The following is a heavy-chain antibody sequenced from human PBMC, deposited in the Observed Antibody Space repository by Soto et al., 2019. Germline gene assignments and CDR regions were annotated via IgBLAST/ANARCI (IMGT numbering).Heavy chain of an antibody. CDR3: ARADPTDCSNGVCSFFYNHDMDV. CDR1: GYSFTDYH. D-gene: IGHD2-8*01. J-gene: IGHJ6*02. Sequence: ASVEVSCKASGYSFTDYHIHWVRQAPGQVLEWLGRINPKSGGTSTAQKFQGWVTMTTDTSISTASMELTRLTSDDTAIYYCARADPTDCSNGVCSFFYNHDMDVWGRGTTVTVSS. V-gene: IGHV1-2*04. CDR2: INPKSGGT.